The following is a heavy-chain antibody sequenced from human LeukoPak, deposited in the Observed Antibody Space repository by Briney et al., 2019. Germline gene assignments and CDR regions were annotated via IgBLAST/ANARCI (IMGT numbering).Heavy chain of an antibody. V-gene: IGHV3-66*02. J-gene: IGHJ4*02. CDR2: IYSGGST. CDR3: TTSPHDHGPRADY. Sequence: PGGSLRLSCAASGFTFSTSWMHWVRQAPGKGLEWVSVIYSGGSTYYADSVKGRFTISRDNSKNTLYLQMNSLRAEDTAVYYCTTSPHDHGPRADYWGQGTLVTVSS. CDR1: GFTFSTSW. D-gene: IGHD1-14*01.